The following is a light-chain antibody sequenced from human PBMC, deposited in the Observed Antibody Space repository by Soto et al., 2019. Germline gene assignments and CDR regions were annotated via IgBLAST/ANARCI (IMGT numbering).Light chain of an antibody. J-gene: IGKJ2*01. Sequence: DIVLTQSPGTLSLSPGERATLSCRASQTISSGSLAWYQQRPGQAPRLLIYDASTRATGIPDRFSGSGSGTDFSLTISRLEPEDFAVYYCYQYSGPPNTFGQGTKLEIK. CDR1: QTISSGS. CDR2: DAS. V-gene: IGKV3-20*01. CDR3: YQYSGPPNT.